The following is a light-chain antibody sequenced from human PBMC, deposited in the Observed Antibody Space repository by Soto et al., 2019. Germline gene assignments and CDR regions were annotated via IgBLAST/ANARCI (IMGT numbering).Light chain of an antibody. CDR1: QTISSW. J-gene: IGKJ1*01. Sequence: DIQMTQSPSTLSGSVGDRVTITCRASQTISSWLAWYQQKPGKAPKLLIYKAFSLESGVPSRFSGSGSGTEFTLTISSLQPDDFATYYCQQYNSYSRTFGQGTKV. V-gene: IGKV1-5*03. CDR2: KAF. CDR3: QQYNSYSRT.